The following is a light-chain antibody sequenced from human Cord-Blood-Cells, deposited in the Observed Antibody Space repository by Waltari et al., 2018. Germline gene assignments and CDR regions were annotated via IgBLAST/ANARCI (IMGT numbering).Light chain of an antibody. CDR2: EVS. J-gene: IGLJ3*02. V-gene: IGLV2-8*01. CDR3: SSYAGSNNWV. CDR1: SIDVGGYNY. Sequence: QSALTQPPSASGSPGHSVTISCTGTSIDVGGYNYVPWYQQHPGKAPKLMIYEVSKRPSGVPDRFSGSKSGNTASLTVSGLQAEDEADYYCSSYAGSNNWVFGGGTKLTVL.